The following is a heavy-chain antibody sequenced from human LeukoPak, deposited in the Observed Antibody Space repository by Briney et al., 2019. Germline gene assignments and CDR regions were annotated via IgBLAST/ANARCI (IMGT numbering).Heavy chain of an antibody. V-gene: IGHV1-18*01. CDR2: ISAYNGNT. D-gene: IGHD3-22*01. J-gene: IGHJ4*02. CDR3: ARDLGSYYYDSSPGAY. CDR1: GYTFTSYG. Sequence: ASVKVSCKASGYTFTSYGISWVRRAPGQGLEWMGWISAYNGNTNYAQKLQGRVTMTTDTSTSTAYMELRSLRSDDTAVYYCARDLGSYYYDSSPGAYWGQGTLVTVSS.